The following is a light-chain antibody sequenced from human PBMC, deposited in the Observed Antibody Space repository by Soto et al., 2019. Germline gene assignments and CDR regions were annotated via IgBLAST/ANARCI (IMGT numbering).Light chain of an antibody. V-gene: IGKV1-5*01. CDR1: QSVSDY. J-gene: IGKJ1*01. CDR2: DAS. Sequence: DIQMTQSPSTLSASVGDRVTISFRASQSVSDYLAWYQQKPGKAPKLLIYDASSLESGVPSRFSGSGSGTEFTLTISSLQPDDFATYYCQHYNSYSEAFGQGTKVDIK. CDR3: QHYNSYSEA.